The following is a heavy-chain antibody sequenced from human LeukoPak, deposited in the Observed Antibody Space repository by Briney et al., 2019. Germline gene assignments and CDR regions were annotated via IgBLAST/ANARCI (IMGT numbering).Heavy chain of an antibody. Sequence: SETLSLTCAVYGGSFSGYYWSWIREPPGKGLEWIGEINHSGSTNYNPSLKSRVTISVDTSKNQFSLKLSSVTAADTAVYYCARGRIRRVFVYYYYGMDVWGQGTTVTVSS. CDR3: ARGRIRRVFVYYYYGMDV. CDR2: INHSGST. J-gene: IGHJ6*02. CDR1: GGSFSGYY. V-gene: IGHV4-34*01. D-gene: IGHD3-16*02.